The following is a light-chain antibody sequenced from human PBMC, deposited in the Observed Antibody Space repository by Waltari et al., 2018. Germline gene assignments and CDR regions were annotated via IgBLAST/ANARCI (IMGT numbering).Light chain of an antibody. CDR1: SSDVGGYDY. J-gene: IGLJ3*02. CDR3: CSYAGRATWA. CDR2: DVN. Sequence: QSALTQPRSVSGSPGHSVTISCTGTSSDVGGYDYVSWYQQHPGKAPKLVIYDVNKRPSGVPDRFSCSKSGNTASLTISGLQADDEADYNCCSYAGRATWAFGGGTKLTVL. V-gene: IGLV2-11*01.